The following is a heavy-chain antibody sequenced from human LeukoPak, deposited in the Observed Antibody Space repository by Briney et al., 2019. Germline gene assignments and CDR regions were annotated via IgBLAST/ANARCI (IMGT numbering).Heavy chain of an antibody. J-gene: IGHJ4*02. CDR1: GFSFNNYW. CDR2: IKYDGSEK. V-gene: IGHV3-7*01. D-gene: IGHD1-26*01. Sequence: GGSLRLSCVVSGFSFNNYWMTWVRQAPGKGLEWVAHIKYDGSEKHYVDSVKGRFTISRDNAKNSLYLQMNSLRDEDTAVYYCARESGAISRGYWGQGTLVTVSS. CDR3: ARESGAISRGY.